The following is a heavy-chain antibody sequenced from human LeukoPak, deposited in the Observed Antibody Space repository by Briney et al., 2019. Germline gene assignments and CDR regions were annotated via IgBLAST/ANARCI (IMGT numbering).Heavy chain of an antibody. D-gene: IGHD6-19*01. CDR3: AKPSSRSGWYAGY. CDR1: GFTFSSYA. CDR2: ISGSGGST. J-gene: IGHJ4*02. V-gene: IGHV3-23*01. Sequence: GGSLRLSCAASGFTFSSYAMSWVRQAPGKGPEWVSAISGSGGSTYYADSVKGRFTISRDNSKNTLYLQMNSLRAEDTAVYYCAKPSSRSGWYAGYWGQGTLVTVSS.